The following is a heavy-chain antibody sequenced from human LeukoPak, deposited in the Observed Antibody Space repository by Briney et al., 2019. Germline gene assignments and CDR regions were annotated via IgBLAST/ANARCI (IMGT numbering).Heavy chain of an antibody. J-gene: IGHJ3*02. V-gene: IGHV3-74*01. CDR1: GFTFSSFL. CDR3: ARYIVATGTDALGI. Sequence: GGSLRLSCAASGFTFSSFLMNWVRQAPGKGLVWVSRINRDGSSTTYADSVKGRFTISRDNTKNTLYLQMNSLRAEDTAVYYCARYIVATGTDALGIWGQGTMVTVSS. CDR2: INRDGSST. D-gene: IGHD6-13*01.